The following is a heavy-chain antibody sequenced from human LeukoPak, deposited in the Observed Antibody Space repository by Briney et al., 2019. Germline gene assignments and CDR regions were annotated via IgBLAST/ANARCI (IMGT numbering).Heavy chain of an antibody. V-gene: IGHV3-30*04. Sequence: GGSLRLSCAASEFTFSSYAMHWVRQARGKGLEWVAGLSYDGSNKYYADSVKGRFTISRDNSKNTLYLQMSSLRAEDTAVYYCARSRSYYDASGYYNSRSDFDYWGQGTLVTVSS. CDR1: EFTFSSYA. CDR2: LSYDGSNK. D-gene: IGHD3-22*01. CDR3: ARSRSYYDASGYYNSRSDFDY. J-gene: IGHJ4*02.